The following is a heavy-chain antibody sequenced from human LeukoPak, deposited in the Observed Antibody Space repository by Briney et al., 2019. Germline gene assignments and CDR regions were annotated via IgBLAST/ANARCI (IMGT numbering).Heavy chain of an antibody. CDR3: ARDLYGSGDYYYYMDV. CDR1: GYTLTELS. CDR2: INPNSGGT. J-gene: IGHJ6*03. D-gene: IGHD6-19*01. Sequence: ASVKVSCKVSGYTLTELSMHWVRQAPGQGLEWMGWINPNSGGTNYAQKFQGRVTMTRDTSISTAYMELSRLRSDDTAVYYCARDLYGSGDYYYYMDVWGKGTTVTVSS. V-gene: IGHV1-2*02.